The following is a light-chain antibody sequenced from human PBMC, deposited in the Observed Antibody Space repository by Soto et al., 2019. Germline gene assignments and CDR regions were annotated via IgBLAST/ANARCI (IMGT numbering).Light chain of an antibody. V-gene: IGLV2-23*01. CDR2: EGT. J-gene: IGLJ3*02. CDR1: SSDVGSYNL. CDR3: CSYAGNTTWV. Sequence: QSALTQPASVSGSPGQSITISCTGTSSDVGSYNLVSWYQHHPGKAPKLIIYEGTKRPSGVSNRFSGSKSGNTAFLTISGLQTEDEADYYCCSYAGNTTWVFGGGTKVTVL.